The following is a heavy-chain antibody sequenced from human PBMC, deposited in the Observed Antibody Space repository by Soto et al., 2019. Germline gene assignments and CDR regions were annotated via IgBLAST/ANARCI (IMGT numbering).Heavy chain of an antibody. Sequence: ILSLTCTVSGGSIISGDYYWSWIRQHPGKGLEWIGYIYYSGSTYYNPSLKSRVTISVDTSKNQFSLKLSSVTAADTAVYYCARWWSGSRQGFDPWGQGTLVTVSS. CDR1: GGSIISGDYY. J-gene: IGHJ5*02. CDR2: IYYSGST. CDR3: ARWWSGSRQGFDP. D-gene: IGHD3-3*01. V-gene: IGHV4-31*03.